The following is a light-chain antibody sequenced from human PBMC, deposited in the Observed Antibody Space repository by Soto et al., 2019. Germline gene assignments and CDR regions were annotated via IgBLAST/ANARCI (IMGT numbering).Light chain of an antibody. V-gene: IGKV4-1*01. CDR2: WAS. CDR1: QSVLYSSNNKNY. CDR3: QQYYSTPWT. J-gene: IGKJ1*01. Sequence: DIVMPPSPDSLAVSLGERATIHCNCSQSVLYSSNNKNYLAWYQQKPGQPPKLLIYWASTRESGVPDRFSGSGSGTDFTLTISSLQAEDVAVYYCQQYYSTPWTFGQGTKVDIK.